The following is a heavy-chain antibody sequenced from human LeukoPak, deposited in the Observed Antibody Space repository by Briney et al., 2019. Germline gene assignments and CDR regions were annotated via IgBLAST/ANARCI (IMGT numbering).Heavy chain of an antibody. CDR1: GGTFSSYA. V-gene: IGHV1-69*05. CDR2: IIPIFGTA. J-gene: IGHJ6*03. Sequence: SVKVSCKASGGTFSSYAISWVRQALGQGLEWMGGIIPIFGTANYAQKFQGRVTITTDESTSTAYMELSGLRSEDTAVYYCARDVGEIAVAGDYYYYYMDVWGKGTTVTVSS. CDR3: ARDVGEIAVAGDYYYYYMDV. D-gene: IGHD6-19*01.